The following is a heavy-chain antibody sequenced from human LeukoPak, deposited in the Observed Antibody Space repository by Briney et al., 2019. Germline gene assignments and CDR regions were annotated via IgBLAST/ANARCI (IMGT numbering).Heavy chain of an antibody. J-gene: IGHJ4*02. D-gene: IGHD5-12*01. CDR1: GFTFSSYW. V-gene: IGHV3-74*03. CDR3: AREGRVSGYDFDC. CDR2: INSDGSSI. Sequence: GGSLRLSCAASGFTFSSYWMHWVRQAPGKGLTWVSRINSDGSSITYADSVKGRFTISRDNAKNTLYLQMNSLRVEDTAVYYCAREGRVSGYDFDCWGQGTLVTVSS.